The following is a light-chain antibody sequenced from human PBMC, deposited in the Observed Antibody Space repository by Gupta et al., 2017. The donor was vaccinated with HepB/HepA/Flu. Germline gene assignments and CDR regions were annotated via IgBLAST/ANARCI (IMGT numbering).Light chain of an antibody. CDR1: QGISTW. CDR2: AAS. Sequence: GSASVGDRVTIHCLASQGISTWLAWYHQSPGKAPKLLIYAASRLQSGVPSRFSGTGSGTDFSLTISSLQPEDFGTYYCQQSKSFPRTFGPGTKVDIK. CDR3: QQSKSFPRT. V-gene: IGKV1D-12*01. J-gene: IGKJ3*01.